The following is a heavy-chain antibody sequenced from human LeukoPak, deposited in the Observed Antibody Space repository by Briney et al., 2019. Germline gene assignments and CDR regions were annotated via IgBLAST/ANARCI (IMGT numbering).Heavy chain of an antibody. CDR2: IKPDGNEK. D-gene: IGHD1-26*01. CDR1: GFTFDDYA. Sequence: TGGSLRLSCAASGFTFDDYAMHWVRQAPGKGLEWVANIKPDGNEKNYVDSVRGRFTISRDNAKNSLYLQMDNLRAEDTAVYYCARDANRVGATGASDIWGQGTMVTVSS. CDR3: ARDANRVGATGASDI. J-gene: IGHJ3*02. V-gene: IGHV3-7*01.